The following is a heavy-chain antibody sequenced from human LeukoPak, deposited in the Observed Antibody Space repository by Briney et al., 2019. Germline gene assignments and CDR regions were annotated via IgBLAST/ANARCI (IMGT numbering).Heavy chain of an antibody. CDR1: GGSISSYY. CDR3: ARARKLTLDY. J-gene: IGHJ4*02. V-gene: IGHV4-59*01. Sequence: SETLSLTCTVSGGSISSYYWSWIRQPPGKGLEWIGYIYYSGSTNYNPSLKSRVTISVDTSKNQFSLKLSSVAAADTAVYYCARARKLTLDYWGQGTLVTVSS. CDR2: IYYSGST. D-gene: IGHD1-14*01.